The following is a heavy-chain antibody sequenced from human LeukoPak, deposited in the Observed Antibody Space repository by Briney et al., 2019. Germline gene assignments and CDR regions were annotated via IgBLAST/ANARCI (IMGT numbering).Heavy chain of an antibody. Sequence: PGGSLRLSCAASGFTFSSYGMHWVRHAPGKGLEWVAVISYDGSNKYYEDSVKGRFTISRDNSKNTLYLQMNSLRAEDTAVYYCAKGPGGSGWYYFDYWGQGTLVTVSS. CDR2: ISYDGSNK. CDR3: AKGPGGSGWYYFDY. V-gene: IGHV3-30*18. D-gene: IGHD6-19*01. J-gene: IGHJ4*02. CDR1: GFTFSSYG.